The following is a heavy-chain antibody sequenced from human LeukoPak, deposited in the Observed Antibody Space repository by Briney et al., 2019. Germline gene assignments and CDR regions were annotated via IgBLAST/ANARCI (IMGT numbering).Heavy chain of an antibody. V-gene: IGHV3-30*10. D-gene: IGHD3-22*01. Sequence: GRSLRRSCAASGFTFSSYAIHWVRQAPGIGLEWVAVISDDGSKKYYTDSVKVRFTISRDNSKNTLYLQMNSLRAEDTAVYYCARTRIANDSSGYYFRFDYWGQGTLVTVSS. CDR2: ISDDGSKK. CDR3: ARTRIANDSSGYYFRFDY. CDR1: GFTFSSYA. J-gene: IGHJ4*02.